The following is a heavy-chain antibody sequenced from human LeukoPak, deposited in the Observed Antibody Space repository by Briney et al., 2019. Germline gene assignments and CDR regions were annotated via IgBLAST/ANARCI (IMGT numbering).Heavy chain of an antibody. CDR1: GGSISSSSYY. Sequence: SETLSLTCTVSGGSISSSSYYWGWIRQPPGKGLEWTGSIYYSGSTYYNPSLKSRVTISVDTSKNQFSLKLSSVTAADTAVYYSARLKRESRYSGYDYDYGGQGTLVTVSS. CDR3: ARLKRESRYSGYDYDY. J-gene: IGHJ4*02. CDR2: IYYSGST. V-gene: IGHV4-39*07. D-gene: IGHD5-12*01.